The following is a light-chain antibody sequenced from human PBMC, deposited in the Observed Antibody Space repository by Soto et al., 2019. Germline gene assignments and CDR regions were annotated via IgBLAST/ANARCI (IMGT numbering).Light chain of an antibody. V-gene: IGLV2-14*01. CDR1: SSDVGDYNY. J-gene: IGLJ1*01. CDR3: SSYTSRRTQV. CDR2: EVS. Sequence: QSVLTQPASVSASPGQSITISCTGTSSDVGDYNYVSWYQQHPGKAPELMIYEVSNRPSGVSNRFSGSKSGNTASLTISGLQAEDEADYYCSSYTSRRTQVFGTGPKVTVL.